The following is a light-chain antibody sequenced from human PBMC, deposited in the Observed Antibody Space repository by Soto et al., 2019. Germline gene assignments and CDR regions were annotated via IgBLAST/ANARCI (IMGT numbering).Light chain of an antibody. CDR2: EVR. CDR1: SSDVGAYNY. Sequence: QSALTQPASVSGSPGQSITISCNGSSSDVGAYNYVSWYQQYPGKAPKVIIFEVRKRPSGVSNRFSGSKSGDTASLTISGLQADDEADYYCSSYRSSTTFVFGTGTKLT. CDR3: SSYRSSTTFV. J-gene: IGLJ1*01. V-gene: IGLV2-14*01.